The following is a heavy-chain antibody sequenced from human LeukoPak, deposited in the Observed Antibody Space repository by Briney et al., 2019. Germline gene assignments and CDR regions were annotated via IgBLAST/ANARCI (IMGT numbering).Heavy chain of an antibody. CDR1: GYTFTGYY. CDR2: INPNSGGT. Sequence: ASVKVSCKASGYTFTGYYMHWVRQAPGQGLEWMGWINPNSGGTNYAQKFQGRVTMTRDTSISTAYMELSRLRSDDTAVYYCASRDPYSGYDFSQGGWGQGTLVTVSS. CDR3: ASRDPYSGYDFSQGG. J-gene: IGHJ4*02. V-gene: IGHV1-2*02. D-gene: IGHD5-12*01.